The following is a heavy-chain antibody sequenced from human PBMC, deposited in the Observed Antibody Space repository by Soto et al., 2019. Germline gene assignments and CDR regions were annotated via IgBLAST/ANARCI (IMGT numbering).Heavy chain of an antibody. CDR2: IYYSGST. Sequence: PSETLSLTCTVSGGSISSSSYYWGWIRQPPGKGLEWIGSIYYSGSTYYNPSLKSRVTISVDTSKNQFSLKLSSVTAADTAVYYCARHGTTGTTGIAFWFDPWGQGTLVTVSS. D-gene: IGHD1-1*01. CDR1: GGSISSSSYY. CDR3: ARHGTTGTTGIAFWFDP. J-gene: IGHJ5*02. V-gene: IGHV4-39*01.